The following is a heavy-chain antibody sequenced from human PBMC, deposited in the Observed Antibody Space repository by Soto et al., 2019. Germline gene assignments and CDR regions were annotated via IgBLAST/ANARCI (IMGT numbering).Heavy chain of an antibody. CDR2: IATYNSNR. CDR3: ARVLRGVVNWFDP. CDR1: GDTFTNFG. V-gene: IGHV1-18*01. J-gene: IGHJ5*02. Sequence: HLVQSGPEVTKPGASITVSCKTSGDTFTNFGLSWVRQAPGQGLEWMGWIATYNSNRNYAQKFQGRLTLTTDTSTSTAYIELKSLGYDDTAVYYCARVLRGVVNWFDPWGQGTLVTVSS. D-gene: IGHD3-10*01.